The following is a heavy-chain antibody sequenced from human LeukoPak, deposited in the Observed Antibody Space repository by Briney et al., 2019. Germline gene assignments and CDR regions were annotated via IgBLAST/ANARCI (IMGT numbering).Heavy chain of an antibody. CDR2: INHSGST. Sequence: SETLSLTCAVYGGSFSGYYWSWIRQPPGKGLEWIGEINHSGSTNYNPSLKSRVTISVDTSKNQFSLKLSSVTAADTAVYYCAKTPVGMVTLDYWGQGTLVTVSS. CDR3: AKTPVGMVTLDY. J-gene: IGHJ4*02. D-gene: IGHD5-24*01. V-gene: IGHV4-34*01. CDR1: GGSFSGYY.